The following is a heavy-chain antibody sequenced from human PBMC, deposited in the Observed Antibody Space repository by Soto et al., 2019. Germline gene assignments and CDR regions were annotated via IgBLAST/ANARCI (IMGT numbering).Heavy chain of an antibody. J-gene: IGHJ6*03. V-gene: IGHV1-18*01. CDR3: ATGVVVPAAMVGAYYYYCMDH. CDR2: ISAYNGNT. CDR1: GYTFTSYG. Sequence: ASVKGSCKASGYTFTSYGISWVRQAPGQGLEWMGWISAYNGNTNYAQKLQGRVTMTTDTSTNTAYMELSSLRSEDTAVYYCATGVVVPAAMVGAYYYYCMDHWCTGTTVTVSS. D-gene: IGHD2-2*01.